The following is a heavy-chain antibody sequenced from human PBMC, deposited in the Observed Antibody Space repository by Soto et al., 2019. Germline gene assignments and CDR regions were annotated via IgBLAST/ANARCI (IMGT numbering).Heavy chain of an antibody. V-gene: IGHV1-2*04. CDR1: GYTFTGYY. D-gene: IGHD1-1*01. J-gene: IGHJ4*02. CDR3: ARDLEPYSFDY. CDR2: INPNSGGT. Sequence: ASVKVSCKASGYTFTGYYMHWLRQAPGQGLEWMGWINPNSGGTNYAQKFQGWVTMTRDTSISTAYMELSRLRSDDTAVYYCARDLEPYSFDYWGQGTLVTVSS.